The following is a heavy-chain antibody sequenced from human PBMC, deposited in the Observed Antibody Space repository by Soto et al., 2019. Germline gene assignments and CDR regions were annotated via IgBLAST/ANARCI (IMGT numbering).Heavy chain of an antibody. CDR2: IYYSGST. V-gene: IGHV4-59*08. J-gene: IGHJ4*02. Sequence: PSETLSLTCTVSGGSISSYYWSWIRQPPGKGLEWIGYIYYSGSTNYNPSLKSRVTISVDTSKNQFPLKLSSVTAADTAVYYCASVTVDKYSSSWYFDYWGQGTLVTVSS. CDR1: GGSISSYY. D-gene: IGHD6-13*01. CDR3: ASVTVDKYSSSWYFDY.